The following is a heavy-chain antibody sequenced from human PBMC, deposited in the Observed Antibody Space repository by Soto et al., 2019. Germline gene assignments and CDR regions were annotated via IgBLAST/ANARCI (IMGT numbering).Heavy chain of an antibody. V-gene: IGHV3-48*02. CDR3: AREEQWLARKYYGMDV. CDR2: ISSSSSTI. Sequence: GGSLRLSCAASGFTFSSYSMNWVRQAPGKGLEWVSYISSSSSTIYYADSVKGRFTISRDNAKNSLYLQMNSLRDEDTAVYYCAREEQWLARKYYGMDVWGQGTTVTVSS. J-gene: IGHJ6*02. CDR1: GFTFSSYS. D-gene: IGHD6-19*01.